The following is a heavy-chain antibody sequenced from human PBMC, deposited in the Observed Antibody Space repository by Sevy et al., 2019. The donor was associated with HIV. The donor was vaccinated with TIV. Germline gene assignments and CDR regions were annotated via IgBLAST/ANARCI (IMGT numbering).Heavy chain of an antibody. CDR3: TTDRGRTSSMYFDL. D-gene: IGHD3-10*01. CDR1: GFTISRAW. V-gene: IGHV3-15*01. CDR2: IKSNSNGGTI. J-gene: IGHJ2*01. Sequence: GGSLRLSCAASGFTISRAWMSWVRQAPGKGLEWVGRIKSNSNGGTIDYAAPVKGRFSISRDDSENTVYLQMNSLNTEDTATYYCTTDRGRTSSMYFDLWGRGTLVTVSS.